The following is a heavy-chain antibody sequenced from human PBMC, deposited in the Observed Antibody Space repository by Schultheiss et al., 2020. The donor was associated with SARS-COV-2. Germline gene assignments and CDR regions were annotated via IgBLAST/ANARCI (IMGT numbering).Heavy chain of an antibody. CDR3: TTEWLYYYYGMDV. CDR1: GLTFSTYG. D-gene: IGHD3-10*01. V-gene: IGHV3-23*01. J-gene: IGHJ6*02. Sequence: GESLKISCAASGLTFSTYGIHWVRQAPGKGLEWVSAISGSGGSTYYADSVKGRFTISRDNSKNTLYLQMNSLKTEDTAVYYCTTEWLYYYYGMDVWGQGTTVTVSS. CDR2: ISGSGGST.